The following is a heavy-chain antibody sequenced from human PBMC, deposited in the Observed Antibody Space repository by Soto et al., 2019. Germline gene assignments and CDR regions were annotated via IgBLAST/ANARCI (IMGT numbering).Heavy chain of an antibody. CDR2: IKEDGSEK. D-gene: IGHD3-3*01. V-gene: IGHV3-7*03. CDR3: ERVRSRGGGAVYIHYYGMDV. CDR1: GFTFSDYW. Sequence: EVQLVESGGGLLQPGGSLRLSCAASGFTFSDYWMTWVRQAPGKGLEWVANIKEDGSEKYYVDSVKGRFTISRDNAKNTLYLQMNSLRVEDTAMYYCERVRSRGGGAVYIHYYGMDVCGLGTTVTVSS. J-gene: IGHJ6*02.